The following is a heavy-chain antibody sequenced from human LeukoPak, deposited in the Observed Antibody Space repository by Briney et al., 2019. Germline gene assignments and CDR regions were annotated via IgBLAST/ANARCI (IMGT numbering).Heavy chain of an antibody. CDR3: ARATTNYFGSELVTYYFDY. CDR2: INPNSGGT. CDR1: GYTFTGYY. V-gene: IGHV1-2*02. D-gene: IGHD3-10*01. J-gene: IGHJ4*02. Sequence: ASVKVSCKASGYTFTGYYMHWVRQAPGQGLEWMGWINPNSGGTNYAQKFQGRVTMTRDTSTSTAYMELSRLRSDDTAVYYCARATTNYFGSELVTYYFDYWGQGTLVTVSS.